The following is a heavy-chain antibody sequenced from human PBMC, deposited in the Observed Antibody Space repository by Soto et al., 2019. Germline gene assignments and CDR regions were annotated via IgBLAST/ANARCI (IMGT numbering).Heavy chain of an antibody. Sequence: PSETLSLTCAVYGGSFSGYYWSWIRQPPGKGLEWIGEINHSGSTNYNPSLKSRVTISVDTSKNQFSLKLSSVTAADTAVYYCARAHIVVVPAVKYYYYYYGMDVWGQGTTVTVS. D-gene: IGHD2-2*01. CDR2: INHSGST. J-gene: IGHJ6*02. CDR3: ARAHIVVVPAVKYYYYYYGMDV. CDR1: GGSFSGYY. V-gene: IGHV4-34*01.